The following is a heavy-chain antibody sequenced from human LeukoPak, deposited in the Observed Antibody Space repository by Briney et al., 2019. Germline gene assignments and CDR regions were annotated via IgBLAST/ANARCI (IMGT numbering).Heavy chain of an antibody. D-gene: IGHD3-22*01. Sequence: SQTLSLTCTVSGGSISSGDYYWSWIRQPPGKGLEWIGYIYYSGSTYYNPSLKSRVSISVDTSKNQFSLKLSSVTAADTAVYYCARAYDSSGFSLFDYWGQGALVTVSS. CDR3: ARAYDSSGFSLFDY. CDR1: GGSISSGDYY. V-gene: IGHV4-30-4*01. J-gene: IGHJ4*02. CDR2: IYYSGST.